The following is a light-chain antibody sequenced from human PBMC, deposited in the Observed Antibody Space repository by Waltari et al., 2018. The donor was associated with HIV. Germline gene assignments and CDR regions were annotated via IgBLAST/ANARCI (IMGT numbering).Light chain of an antibody. Sequence: QSVLTQPPSASGTPGQRVAISCSGRSSNIGSNTITWYQQLSGTAPKLLINSKNQRPSGVPDLFSGSKSGTSGSLAISVLQSEDEADYYCAAWDDNRNAVVFGGGTKLTVL. CDR2: SKN. CDR1: SSNIGSNT. V-gene: IGLV1-44*01. J-gene: IGLJ2*01. CDR3: AAWDDNRNAVV.